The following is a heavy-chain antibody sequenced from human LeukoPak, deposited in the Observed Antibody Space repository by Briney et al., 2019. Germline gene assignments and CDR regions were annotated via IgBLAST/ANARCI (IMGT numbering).Heavy chain of an antibody. CDR1: GDSISSSY. D-gene: IGHD2-15*01. CDR2: IYYSGNT. J-gene: IGHJ4*02. V-gene: IGHV4-59*01. CDR3: ATVPPPRCTGDNCFPIFDY. Sequence: SETLSLTCTVSGDSISSSYWSWIRQPPGKGLEWIGYIYYSGNTNYNPSLKSRVTISLDTSKNHFSLNLKSVTTADTAVYSCATVPPPRCTGDNCFPIFDYWGQGTLVTVSS.